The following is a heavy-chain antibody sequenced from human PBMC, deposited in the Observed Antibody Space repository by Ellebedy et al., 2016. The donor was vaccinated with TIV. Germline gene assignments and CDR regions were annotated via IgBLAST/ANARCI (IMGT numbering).Heavy chain of an antibody. J-gene: IGHJ4*02. Sequence: GESLKISXAASGFTFSDYYMSWIRQAPGKGLEWISYITSSGVTTYYADSVKGRFTISRDNAKNSVDLQMHSLRVEDTAVYYCARFYDLSSGYFDYWGQGTLVTVSS. CDR3: ARFYDLSSGYFDY. CDR1: GFTFSDYY. D-gene: IGHD3-22*01. V-gene: IGHV3-11*01. CDR2: ITSSGVTT.